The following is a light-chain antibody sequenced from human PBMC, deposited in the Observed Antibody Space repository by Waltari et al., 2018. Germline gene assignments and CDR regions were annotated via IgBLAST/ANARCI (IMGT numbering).Light chain of an antibody. CDR3: SSYTTSSTVV. V-gene: IGLV2-14*03. CDR1: SSDVGGYNC. CDR2: DVS. Sequence: QSALTQPASVSGSPGQSITISCTGPSSDVGGYNCVSWYQQHPGKAPKLMIYDVSNRPSGVSNRFSGSKSGNTASLTISGLQAEDEADYYCSSYTTSSTVVFGGGTKLTVL. J-gene: IGLJ2*01.